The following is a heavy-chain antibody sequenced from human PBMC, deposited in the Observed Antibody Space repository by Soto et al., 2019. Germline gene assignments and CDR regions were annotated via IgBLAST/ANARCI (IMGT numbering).Heavy chain of an antibody. Sequence: PGGSLRLSCAASGFTFSSYWMSWVRQAPGKGLEWVANIKQDGSEKYYVDSVKGRFTISRDNAKNSLYLQMNSLRAEDTAVYYCARDPNIVLVPAAIYYYYGMDVWGQGTTVTVS. D-gene: IGHD2-2*01. CDR3: ARDPNIVLVPAAIYYYYGMDV. CDR1: GFTFSSYW. CDR2: IKQDGSEK. J-gene: IGHJ6*02. V-gene: IGHV3-7*01.